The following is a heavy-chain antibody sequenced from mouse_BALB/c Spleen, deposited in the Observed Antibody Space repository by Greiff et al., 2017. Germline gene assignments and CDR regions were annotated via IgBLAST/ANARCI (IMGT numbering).Heavy chain of an antibody. V-gene: IGHV5-6-3*01. Sequence: EVHLVESGGGLVQPGGSLKLSCAASGFTFSSYGMSLVRQTPDKRLELVATINSNGGSTYYPDSVKGRFTISRDNAKNTLYLQMSSLKSEDTAMYYCARADGNYGDYAMDYWGQGTSVTVSS. CDR1: GFTFSSYG. CDR2: INSNGGST. D-gene: IGHD2-1*01. J-gene: IGHJ4*01. CDR3: ARADGNYGDYAMDY.